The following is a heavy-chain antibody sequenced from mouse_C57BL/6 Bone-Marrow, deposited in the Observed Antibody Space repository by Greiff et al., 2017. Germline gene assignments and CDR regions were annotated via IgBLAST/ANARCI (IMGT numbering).Heavy chain of an antibody. V-gene: IGHV5-15*01. CDR2: ISNLAYSI. CDR3: ARRGQLRPLYYAMDY. J-gene: IGHJ4*01. Sequence: EVKLQESGGGLVQPGGSLKLSCAASGFTFCDYGMAWVRQAPRKGPEWVAFISNLAYSIYYADTVTGRFTISRENAKNTLYLEMSSLRSEDTAMYYCARRGQLRPLYYAMDYWGQGTSVTVSS. CDR1: GFTFCDYG. D-gene: IGHD3-2*02.